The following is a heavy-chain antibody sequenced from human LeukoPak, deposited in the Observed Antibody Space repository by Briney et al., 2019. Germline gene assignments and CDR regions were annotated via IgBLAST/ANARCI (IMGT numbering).Heavy chain of an antibody. CDR3: ARDVNGYFDY. CDR2: IGSSGSII. J-gene: IGHJ4*02. CDR1: GFTFSSYD. V-gene: IGHV3-48*03. Sequence: PGGSLRLSCSGAGFTFSSYDMTWVRQAPGKGLEWVSYIGSSGSIIYYADSVKGRFTISRDNAKNSLYLQMNSLRAEDTAVYYCARDVNGYFDYWGQGTLVTVSS.